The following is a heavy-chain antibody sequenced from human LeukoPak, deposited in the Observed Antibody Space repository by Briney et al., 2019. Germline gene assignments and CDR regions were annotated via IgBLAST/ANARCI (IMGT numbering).Heavy chain of an antibody. V-gene: IGHV3-30*02. CDR3: ATNYYDSSGYYRWAEYFQH. CDR2: IWYDGSNK. D-gene: IGHD3-22*01. Sequence: GGSLRLSCAAPGIPFSSFGMHWLRQAPGKGLEWVAFIWYDGSNKYYADSVKGRFTISRDNSKNTLYLQMNSLRAEDTAVYYCATNYYDSSGYYRWAEYFQHWGQGTLVTVSS. J-gene: IGHJ1*01. CDR1: GIPFSSFG.